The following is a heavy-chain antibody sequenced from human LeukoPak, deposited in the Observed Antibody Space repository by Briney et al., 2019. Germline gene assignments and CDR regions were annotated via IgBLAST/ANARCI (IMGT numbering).Heavy chain of an antibody. CDR2: ISGSGGAT. J-gene: IGHJ5*02. V-gene: IGHV3-23*01. D-gene: IGHD3-22*01. CDR1: GFTFSSYA. Sequence: GGSLRLSCAASGFTFSSYAMSWVRQAPGKGLEWVSAISGSGGATYYVDSVKGRFTISRDNSKNTLYLQMNSLRAEDTAVYYRVKFSNRNQYDSSGYPDTWGQGTLVTVSS. CDR3: VKFSNRNQYDSSGYPDT.